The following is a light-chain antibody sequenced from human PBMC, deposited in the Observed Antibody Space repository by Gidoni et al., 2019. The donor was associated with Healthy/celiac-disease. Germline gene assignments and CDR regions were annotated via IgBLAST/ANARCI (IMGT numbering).Light chain of an antibody. J-gene: IGKJ4*01. CDR3: QQNYSTPLT. Sequence: DIQMPHSPSSLSASVGDRVTSTCRASQSMSSYLNLYQQKPGKAPKLLIYAASSLQSGDPSRFSGSGGETDFTLTISRLQTEDFATYYWQQNYSTPLTFGEGTKVEIK. CDR1: QSMSSY. V-gene: IGKV1-39*01. CDR2: AAS.